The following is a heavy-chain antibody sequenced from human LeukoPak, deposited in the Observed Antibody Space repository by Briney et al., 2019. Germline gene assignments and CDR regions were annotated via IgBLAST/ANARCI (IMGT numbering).Heavy chain of an antibody. V-gene: IGHV4-39*07. CDR3: ARGVLGYGDYYFDY. D-gene: IGHD4-17*01. Sequence: NPSETLSLTCTVSGGSISSSSYYWGWIRQPPGKGLEWIGSIYYSGSTYYNPSLKSRVTISVDTSKNQFSLKLSSVTAADTAVYYCARGVLGYGDYYFDYWGQGTLVTVSS. CDR1: GGSISSSSYY. CDR2: IYYSGST. J-gene: IGHJ4*02.